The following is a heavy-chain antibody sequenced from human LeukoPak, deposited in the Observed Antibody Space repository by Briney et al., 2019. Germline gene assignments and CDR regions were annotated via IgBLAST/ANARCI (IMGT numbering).Heavy chain of an antibody. CDR3: AKSASGSGSYYNVDYYYMDV. CDR2: IRYDGSNK. J-gene: IGHJ6*03. D-gene: IGHD3-10*01. CDR1: GFTFRSYG. V-gene: IGHV3-30*02. Sequence: GGSLRLSCAASGFTFRSYGMHWVRQAPGKGLEWVAFIRYDGSNKYYADSVKGRFTISRDNSKNTLYLQMNSLRAEDTAVYYCAKSASGSGSYYNVDYYYMDVWGKGTTVTISS.